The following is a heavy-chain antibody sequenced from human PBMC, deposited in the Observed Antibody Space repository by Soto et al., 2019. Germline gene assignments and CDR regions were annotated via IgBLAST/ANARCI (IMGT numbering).Heavy chain of an antibody. V-gene: IGHV3-11*06. CDR2: ISGSRSYT. Sequence: PWGSLRLSCSASGFTFSDYYMSWIRQAPGKGLEWVSYISGSRSYTHYADSVEGRFTLSRDNAKNSLYLQMNSLRAEDTAVYYCARRHSSGWYFDFWGQGTLVTVSS. J-gene: IGHJ4*02. CDR1: GFTFSDYY. CDR3: ARRHSSGWYFDF. D-gene: IGHD6-19*01.